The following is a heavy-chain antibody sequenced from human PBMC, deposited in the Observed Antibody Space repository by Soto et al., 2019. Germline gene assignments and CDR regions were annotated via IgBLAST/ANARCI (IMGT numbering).Heavy chain of an antibody. CDR3: ARVVPWSLLYYDILTGYYYFDY. Sequence: QVQLVQSGAEVKKPGASVKVSCKASGYTFTSYGISWVRQAPGQGLEWMGWISAYNGNTNYAQKLQGRVTMTTDTSTSXXYXEXMSLRSDDTAVYYCARVVPWSLLYYDILTGYYYFDYWGQGTLVTVSS. CDR1: GYTFTSYG. J-gene: IGHJ4*02. D-gene: IGHD3-9*01. CDR2: ISAYNGNT. V-gene: IGHV1-18*01.